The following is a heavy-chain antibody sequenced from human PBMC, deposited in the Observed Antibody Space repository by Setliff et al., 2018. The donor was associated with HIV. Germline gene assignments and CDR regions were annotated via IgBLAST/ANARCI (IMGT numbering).Heavy chain of an antibody. CDR1: GFTFSDYP. J-gene: IGHJ4*02. V-gene: IGHV3-48*01. CDR2: IYPDSNNI. Sequence: PGGSLRLSCAASGFTFSDYPMNWVRQAPGKGLEWVSHIYPDSNNIDYTDSVKGRFTISRDNAKNSLYLQMNSLRAEDAAVYYCATDLHWAFDYWGQGSLVTVS. D-gene: IGHD7-27*01. CDR3: ATDLHWAFDY.